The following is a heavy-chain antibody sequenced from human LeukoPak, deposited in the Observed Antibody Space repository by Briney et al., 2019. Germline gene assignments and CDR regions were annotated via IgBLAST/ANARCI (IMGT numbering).Heavy chain of an antibody. CDR1: GFNFDNYY. CDR2: IRHDGSDV. D-gene: IGHD3-10*01. V-gene: IGHV3-7*04. CDR3: VRDGSGSDFSLDY. Sequence: GGSLRLSCVGSGFNFDNYYMSWVRQAPGKGLEWVADIRHDGSDVYNVDSVRGRFTISRDNAKNSVFLQMNSLKDGDTAVYYCVRDGSGSDFSLDYWGQGTLVTVSS. J-gene: IGHJ4*02.